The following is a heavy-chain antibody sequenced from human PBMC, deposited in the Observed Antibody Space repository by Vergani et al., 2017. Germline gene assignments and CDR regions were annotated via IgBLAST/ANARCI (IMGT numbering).Heavy chain of an antibody. CDR1: GYTFTGYY. Sequence: QVQLVQSGAEVKKPGASVKVSCKASGYTFTGYYMHWVRQAPGQGLEWMGWINPNSGGTNYAQQFQGRVTMTRDTSISTAYMELSRLRSDDTAVYYCARGLSSRMYYFDYWGQGTLVTVSS. V-gene: IGHV1-2*02. CDR3: ARGLSSRMYYFDY. D-gene: IGHD6-13*01. CDR2: INPNSGGT. J-gene: IGHJ4*02.